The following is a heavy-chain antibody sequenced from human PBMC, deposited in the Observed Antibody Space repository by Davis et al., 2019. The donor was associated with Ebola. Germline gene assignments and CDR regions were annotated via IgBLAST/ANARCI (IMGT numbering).Heavy chain of an antibody. Sequence: GGSLRLSCAASGFTFSSYGMHWVRQAPGKGLEWVAVIWYDGSNKYYADSVKGRFTNSRDNSKNTLYLQMNSLRAEDTAVYYCARDSSYYGMDVWGQGTTVTVSS. V-gene: IGHV3-33*01. CDR1: GFTFSSYG. CDR3: ARDSSYYGMDV. J-gene: IGHJ6*02. CDR2: IWYDGSNK.